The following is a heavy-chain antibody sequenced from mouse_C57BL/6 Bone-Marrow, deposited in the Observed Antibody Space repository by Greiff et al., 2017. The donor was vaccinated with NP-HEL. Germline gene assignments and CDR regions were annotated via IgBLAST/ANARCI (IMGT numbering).Heavy chain of an antibody. J-gene: IGHJ4*01. CDR1: GFTIKDDY. V-gene: IGHV14-4*01. CDR3: TTGGSSPYAMDY. CDR2: IDPETGDT. Sequence: EVLLVESGAELVRPGASVKLSCTVSGFTIKDDYMHWVKQRPEQGLEWIGWIDPETGDTEYASKFQGKASLTADTSSNTAYLQLSSLTSEDTAVYCCTTGGSSPYAMDYWGQGTSVTVSS. D-gene: IGHD1-1*01.